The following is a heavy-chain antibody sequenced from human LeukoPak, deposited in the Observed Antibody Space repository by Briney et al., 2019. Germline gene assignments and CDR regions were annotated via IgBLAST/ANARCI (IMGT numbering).Heavy chain of an antibody. V-gene: IGHV4-34*01. J-gene: IGHJ4*02. CDR3: ARASDGEPYCFDY. CDR1: GGSFSGYY. Sequence: SETLSLTCAVYGGSFSGYYWSWIRQPPGKGLEWIGEINHSGSTNYNPSLKSRVTISVDTSKNQFSLKLSSVTAADTAVYYCARASDGEPYCFDYWGQGTLVTVSS. D-gene: IGHD4-17*01. CDR2: INHSGST.